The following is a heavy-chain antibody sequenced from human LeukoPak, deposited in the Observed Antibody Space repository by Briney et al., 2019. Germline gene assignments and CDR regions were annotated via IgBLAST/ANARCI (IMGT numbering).Heavy chain of an antibody. Sequence: PSETLSLTCAVYGGSFSGYYWSWIRQPPGKGLEWIGSIYHSGSTYYNPSLKSRVTISVDTSKNQFSLKLSSVTAADTAVYYCARDYGGNSVSYFDYWGQGTLVTVSS. V-gene: IGHV4-34*01. J-gene: IGHJ4*02. CDR1: GGSFSGYY. CDR3: ARDYGGNSVSYFDY. CDR2: IYHSGST. D-gene: IGHD4-23*01.